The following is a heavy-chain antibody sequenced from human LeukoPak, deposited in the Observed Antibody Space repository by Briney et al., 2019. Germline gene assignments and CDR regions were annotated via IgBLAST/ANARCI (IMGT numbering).Heavy chain of an antibody. D-gene: IGHD2-15*01. CDR3: ARGRIRYCSGGSCYAGVHWYFDL. Sequence: SETLSLTCAVYGGSFSGCYWSWIRQPPGKGLEWIGEINHSGSTNYNPSLKSRVTISVDTSKNQFSLKLSSVTAADTAVYYCARGRIRYCSGGSCYAGVHWYFDLWGRGTLVTVSS. CDR2: INHSGST. V-gene: IGHV4-34*01. J-gene: IGHJ2*01. CDR1: GGSFSGCY.